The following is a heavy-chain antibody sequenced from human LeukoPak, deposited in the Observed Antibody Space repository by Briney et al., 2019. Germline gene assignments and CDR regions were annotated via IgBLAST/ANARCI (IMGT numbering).Heavy chain of an antibody. J-gene: IGHJ4*02. CDR2: INGGGDIT. CDR1: GYSFDSYA. CDR3: AKRYGDSTGWFFDF. V-gene: IGHV3-23*01. Sequence: PGESLKLSCAGSGYSFDSYAVTWVRQAPGKGLEWVSSINGGGDITYYAESVKGRFTVSRDNSKNTLFLQMNSLRAEDTAVFYCAKRYGDSTGWFFDFWGQGSLVTVSS. D-gene: IGHD6-13*01.